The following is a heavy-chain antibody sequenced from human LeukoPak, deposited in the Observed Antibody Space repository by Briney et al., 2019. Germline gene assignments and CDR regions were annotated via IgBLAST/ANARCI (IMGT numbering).Heavy chain of an antibody. Sequence: ASVKVSCTASGYTFTGYYMHWVRQAPGQGLEWMGWINPNSGGTNYAQKFQGRVTMTRDMSISTAYMELSRLRSDDTAVYYCARGPRADYYYGMDVWGQGTTVTVSS. CDR1: GYTFTGYY. CDR3: ARGPRADYYYGMDV. CDR2: INPNSGGT. V-gene: IGHV1-2*02. J-gene: IGHJ6*02.